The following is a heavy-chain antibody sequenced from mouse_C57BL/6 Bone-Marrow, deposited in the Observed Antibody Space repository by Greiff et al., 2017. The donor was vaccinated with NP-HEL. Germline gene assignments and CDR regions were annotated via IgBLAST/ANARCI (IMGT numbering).Heavy chain of an antibody. V-gene: IGHV10-3*01. J-gene: IGHJ1*03. CDR2: IRSKSSNYAT. Sequence: EVQGVESGGGLVQPKGSLKLSCAASGFTSNTYAMHWVRQAPGKGLEWVARIRSKSSNYATYYADSVKDRFTISRDDSQSMLYLQMNNLKTEDTAMYYCVRALPLYWYFDVWGTGTTVTVSS. CDR3: VRALPLYWYFDV. CDR1: GFTSNTYA.